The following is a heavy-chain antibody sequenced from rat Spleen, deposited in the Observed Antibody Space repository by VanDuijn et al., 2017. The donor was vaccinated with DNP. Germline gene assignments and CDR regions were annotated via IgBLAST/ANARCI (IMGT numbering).Heavy chain of an antibody. V-gene: IGHV5S14*01. J-gene: IGHJ3*01. Sequence: EVQLVESGGGLVQPGRSLKLSCAASGFTFSNYGMAWVRQTPTKGLEWVASISTGGGNTYYRDSVKGRFTISRDNAKNTQYLQMDSLRSEDTATYYCARHGYYDGTYYYVNWFAYWGQGTLVTVSS. D-gene: IGHD1-12*02. CDR2: ISTGGGNT. CDR3: ARHGYYDGTYYYVNWFAY. CDR1: GFTFSNYG.